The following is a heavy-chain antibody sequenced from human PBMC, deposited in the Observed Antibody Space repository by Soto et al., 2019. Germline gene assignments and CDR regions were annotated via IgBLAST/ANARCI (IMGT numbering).Heavy chain of an antibody. CDR2: IKSQADGGTI. CDR1: GFTFSNVW. Sequence: GGSLRLSCAASGFTFSNVWMNWVRQAPGEGQERVGRIKSQADGGTIVYATPVKGRFTISRDDSKNKLYLQMNSLTTEDTAVYYCARRSGTYSPFYYYYGLDVWGQGTTVTVSS. J-gene: IGHJ6*02. CDR3: ARRSGTYSPFYYYYGLDV. D-gene: IGHD1-26*01. V-gene: IGHV3-15*07.